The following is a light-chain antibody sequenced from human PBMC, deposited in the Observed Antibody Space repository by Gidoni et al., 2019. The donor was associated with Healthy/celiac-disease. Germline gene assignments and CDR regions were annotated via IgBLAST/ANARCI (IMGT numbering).Light chain of an antibody. CDR2: GKN. Sequence: SSELTQDPAVSVAFGQTVRITCQGDSLSSYYASWYQQKPGQAPVLVIYGKNNRPSGIPDRFSGSSSGNTASLTITGAQAEDEADYYCNSRDSSGNHQVFGGGTKLTVL. V-gene: IGLV3-19*01. J-gene: IGLJ3*02. CDR3: NSRDSSGNHQV. CDR1: SLSSYY.